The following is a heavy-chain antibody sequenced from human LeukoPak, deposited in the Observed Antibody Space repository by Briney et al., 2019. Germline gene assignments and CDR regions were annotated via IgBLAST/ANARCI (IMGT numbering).Heavy chain of an antibody. CDR1: GGSISTYY. J-gene: IGHJ5*02. Sequence: SETLSLTCTVSGGSISTYYWSWIRQPPGKGLEWIGYIYYSGSINYNPSLKSRVTISVDTSKNQFSLKLSSVTAADTAVYYCARGGVWEAFNWFDPWGQGTLVTVSS. V-gene: IGHV4-59*01. CDR3: ARGGVWEAFNWFDP. CDR2: IYYSGSI. D-gene: IGHD3-3*02.